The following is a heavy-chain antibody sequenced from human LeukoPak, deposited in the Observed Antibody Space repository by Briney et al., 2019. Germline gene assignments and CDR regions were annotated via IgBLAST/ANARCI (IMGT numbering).Heavy chain of an antibody. CDR1: GYTLTDSF. D-gene: IGHD2-2*02. V-gene: IGHV1-2*02. Sequence: EASVKVSCKPSGYTLTDSFIHWVRQAPGQGLEWMGWVNPNSGDTDYAQKFQGRVTMTRDTSISTAYMELSRLRSDDTAVYYCARGSTVVPAAIVGAFDIWGQGTMVTVSS. J-gene: IGHJ3*02. CDR3: ARGSTVVPAAIVGAFDI. CDR2: VNPNSGDT.